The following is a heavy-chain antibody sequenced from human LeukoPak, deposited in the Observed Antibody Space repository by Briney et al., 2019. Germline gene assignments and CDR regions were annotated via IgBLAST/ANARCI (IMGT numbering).Heavy chain of an antibody. CDR3: ARYYDILTGYSKSRFDY. D-gene: IGHD3-9*01. CDR1: GGSISSGGYY. J-gene: IGHJ4*02. Sequence: SETLSLTCTVSGGSISSGGYYWSWIRQHPGKGLEWIGYIYYSGSTYYSPSLKSRVTISVDTSKNQFSLKLSSVTAADTAVYYCARYYDILTGYSKSRFDYWGQGTLVTVSS. V-gene: IGHV4-31*03. CDR2: IYYSGST.